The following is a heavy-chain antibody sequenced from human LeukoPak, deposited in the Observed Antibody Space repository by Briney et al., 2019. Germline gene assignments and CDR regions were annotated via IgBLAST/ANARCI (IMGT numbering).Heavy chain of an antibody. J-gene: IGHJ6*02. V-gene: IGHV4-34*01. D-gene: IGHD2-2*01. CDR2: INHSGST. Sequence: PSETLSLTCAVYGGSFSGYYWRWIRQPPGKGLEWIGDINHSGSTNYNPSLKSRVTISVDTSNNQFSLKLSSVTAADTAVYYCARGNRYCSSTSCALMDVWGQGTTVTVSS. CDR1: GGSFSGYY. CDR3: ARGNRYCSSTSCALMDV.